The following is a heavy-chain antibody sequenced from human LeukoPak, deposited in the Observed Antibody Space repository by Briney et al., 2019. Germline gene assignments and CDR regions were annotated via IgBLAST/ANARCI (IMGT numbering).Heavy chain of an antibody. Sequence: SETLSLTCTVSGGSISSGGFHWSWIRQHPGKGLEWIGYIYYSGSTSYNPSLKSRATISVDTSKNQFSLKLSSVTAADTAVYYCARHFRAFDVWGQGTMVTVSS. J-gene: IGHJ3*01. V-gene: IGHV4-31*03. CDR1: GGSISSGGFH. D-gene: IGHD2/OR15-2a*01. CDR3: ARHFRAFDV. CDR2: IYYSGST.